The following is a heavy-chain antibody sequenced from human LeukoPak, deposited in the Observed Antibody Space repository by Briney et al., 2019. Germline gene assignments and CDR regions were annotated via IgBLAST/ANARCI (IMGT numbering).Heavy chain of an antibody. Sequence: GGSLRLSCAASGFTFSSYAMSWVRQAPGKGLEWVSAFSGSGGSTYYADSVKGRFNISRDNYKNTLYLQMNSLRAEDTAVYYCATQHRIAAAENGFDPWGQGTLVTVSS. D-gene: IGHD6-13*01. CDR2: FSGSGGST. V-gene: IGHV3-23*01. CDR3: ATQHRIAAAENGFDP. CDR1: GFTFSSYA. J-gene: IGHJ5*02.